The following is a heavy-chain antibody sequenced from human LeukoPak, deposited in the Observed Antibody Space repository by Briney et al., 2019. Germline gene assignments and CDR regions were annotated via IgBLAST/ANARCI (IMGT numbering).Heavy chain of an antibody. CDR1: GFTFSSYS. Sequence: GGSLRLSCAASGFTFSSYSMNWVRQAPGKGLEWVSSISSSSSYIYYADSVKGRFTISRDNAKNSLYLQMNSLRVEDTAVYYCARDLSSSWSPIAYYYYGMDVWGQGTTVTVSS. J-gene: IGHJ6*02. CDR3: ARDLSSSWSPIAYYYYGMDV. V-gene: IGHV3-21*01. D-gene: IGHD6-13*01. CDR2: ISSSSSYI.